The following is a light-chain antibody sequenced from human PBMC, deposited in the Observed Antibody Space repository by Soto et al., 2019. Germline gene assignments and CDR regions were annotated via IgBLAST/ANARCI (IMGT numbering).Light chain of an antibody. J-gene: IGLJ1*01. CDR2: EVN. Sequence: QSVLTQPASVSGSPGQSITISCPGTSSEVGYYNLVSWYQHHPGKAPKLIIYEVNKRPSGVSNRFSGSKSGNTASLTISGLQAEDEADYHCCSYAGSSTYVFVTGTKVTVL. V-gene: IGLV2-23*02. CDR3: CSYAGSSTYV. CDR1: SSEVGYYNL.